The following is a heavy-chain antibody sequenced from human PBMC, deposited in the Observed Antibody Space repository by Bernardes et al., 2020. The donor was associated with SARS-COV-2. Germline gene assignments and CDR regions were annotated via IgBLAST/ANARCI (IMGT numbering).Heavy chain of an antibody. CDR1: GFTFSSYG. J-gene: IGHJ3*02. Sequence: GGSLRLSCAASGFTFSSYGMHWVRQAPGKGLEWVAVISYDGSNKYYADSVKGRFTISRDNSKNTLYLQMNSLRAEDTAVYYCAKIQCSGGSCYSGYLDIWGQGTMVTVSS. CDR3: AKIQCSGGSCYSGYLDI. CDR2: ISYDGSNK. D-gene: IGHD2-15*01. V-gene: IGHV3-30*18.